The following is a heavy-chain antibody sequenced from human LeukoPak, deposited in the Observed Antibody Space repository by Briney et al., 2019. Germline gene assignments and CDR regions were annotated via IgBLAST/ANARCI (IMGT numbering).Heavy chain of an antibody. D-gene: IGHD2-8*01. J-gene: IGHJ4*02. CDR3: AKDRSCTNGVCHGDFDS. CDR2: ISGSNSKT. CDR1: GFTFSSYA. Sequence: GGSLRLSCAASGFTFSSYAMSWVRQAPGKGMEWGSDISGSNSKTDYADSVKGRFAISRDSSKNTVYLQMNSLRAEDTAVYYCAKDRSCTNGVCHGDFDSWGQGTLVTVSS. V-gene: IGHV3-23*01.